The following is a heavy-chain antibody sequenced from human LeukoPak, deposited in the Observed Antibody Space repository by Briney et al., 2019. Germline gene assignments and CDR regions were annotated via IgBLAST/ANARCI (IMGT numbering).Heavy chain of an antibody. V-gene: IGHV3-33*08. CDR1: GFTFSSYG. D-gene: IGHD6-13*01. Sequence: GGSLRLSCAASGFTFSSYGMHWVRQAPGKGLEWVAVIWYDGSNKFYADSVKGRFTISRDNSKNTLYLQMNSLRAEDTAVYYCARDWGAVAAGQTEDYFDYWGQGTLVTVSS. J-gene: IGHJ4*02. CDR2: IWYDGSNK. CDR3: ARDWGAVAAGQTEDYFDY.